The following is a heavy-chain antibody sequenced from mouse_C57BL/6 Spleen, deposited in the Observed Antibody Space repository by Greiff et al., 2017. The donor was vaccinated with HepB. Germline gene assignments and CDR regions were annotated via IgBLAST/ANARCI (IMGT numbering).Heavy chain of an antibody. CDR3: AKLGPYYAMDY. J-gene: IGHJ4*01. V-gene: IGHV5-16*01. CDR1: GFTFSDYY. D-gene: IGHD4-1*01. CDR2: INYDGSST. Sequence: EVMLVESEGGLVQPGSSMKLSCTASGFTFSDYYMAWVRQVPEKGLEWVANINYDGSSTYYLDSLKSRFIISRDNAKNILYLQMSSLKSEDTATYYCAKLGPYYAMDYWGQGTSVTVSS.